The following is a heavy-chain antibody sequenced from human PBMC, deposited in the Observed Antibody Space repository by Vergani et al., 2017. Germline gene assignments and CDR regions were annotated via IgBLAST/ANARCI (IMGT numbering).Heavy chain of an antibody. J-gene: IGHJ4*02. CDR1: GYSISSGYY. V-gene: IGHV4-38-2*01. D-gene: IGHD6-13*01. CDR2: IYYSGST. Sequence: QVQLQESGPGLVKPSDTLSLTCAVSGYSISSGYYWGWTRQPPGKGLEWIGSIYYSGSTYYNPSLKSRVTISVDTSKNQFSLKLSSVTAADTAVYYCAGQQLVGYYFDYWGQGTLVTVSS. CDR3: AGQQLVGYYFDY.